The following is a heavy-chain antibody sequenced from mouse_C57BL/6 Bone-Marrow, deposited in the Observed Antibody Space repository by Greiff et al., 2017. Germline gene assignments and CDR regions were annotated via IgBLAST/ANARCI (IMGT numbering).Heavy chain of an antibody. CDR2: INSGGGST. J-gene: IGHJ4*01. CDR1: EYEFPSYY. D-gene: IGHD1-1*01. CDR3: ARHGYYGEYPMDY. Sequence: EVLLVESGGGLVQPGESLKLSCESNEYEFPSYYMSWVRKTPEKRLELVAAINSGGGSTYYPDTMERRFIISRDNAKNTRYLQMSSLRSEDTALYYCARHGYYGEYPMDYWGQGTSVTVSS. V-gene: IGHV5-2*01.